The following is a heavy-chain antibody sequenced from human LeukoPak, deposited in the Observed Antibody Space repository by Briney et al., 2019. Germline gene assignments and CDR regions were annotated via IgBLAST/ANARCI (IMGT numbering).Heavy chain of an antibody. J-gene: IGHJ4*02. CDR2: ISWNSGSI. CDR1: GFTFDDYA. V-gene: IGHV3-9*01. CDR3: AKDRAAAGQYYFDY. D-gene: IGHD6-13*01. Sequence: GRSLRLSCAASGFTFDDYAMHWVRQAPGKGLEWVSGISWNSGSISYADSVKGRFTISRDNAKNSLYLQMNSLRAEDTALYYCAKDRAAAGQYYFDYWGQGTLVTVSS.